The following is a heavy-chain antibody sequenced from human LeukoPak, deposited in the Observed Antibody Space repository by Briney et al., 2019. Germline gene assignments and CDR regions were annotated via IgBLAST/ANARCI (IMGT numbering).Heavy chain of an antibody. CDR3: ARDHRSWYAFDY. CDR1: GFTFSSYA. CDR2: IPGSGGAT. J-gene: IGHJ4*02. V-gene: IGHV3-23*01. D-gene: IGHD6-13*01. Sequence: GGSLRLSCEASGFTFSSYAIRWVRQAPGTGLEWVSSIPGSGGATYYADSVRGRFSISRDNSKNTLYLQMNSLRAEDTAVYYCARDHRSWYAFDYWGQGTLVTVSS.